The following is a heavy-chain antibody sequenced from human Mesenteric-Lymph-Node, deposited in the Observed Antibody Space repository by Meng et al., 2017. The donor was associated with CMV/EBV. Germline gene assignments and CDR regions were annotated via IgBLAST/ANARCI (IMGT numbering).Heavy chain of an antibody. CDR2: ISSSSAI. Sequence: GESLKISCAASGFTFSDYYMNWVRQAPGKGLEWVSSISSSSAIYYADSVKGRFTISRDNSKNTLYLQMNSLRAEDTAVYYCARSLGQWGQGTLVTVSS. J-gene: IGHJ4*02. CDR1: GFTFSDYY. CDR3: ARSLGQ. V-gene: IGHV3-69-1*01.